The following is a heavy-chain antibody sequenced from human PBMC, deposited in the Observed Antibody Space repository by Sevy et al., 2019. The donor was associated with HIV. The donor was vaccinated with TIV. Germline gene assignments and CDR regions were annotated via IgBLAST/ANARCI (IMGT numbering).Heavy chain of an antibody. J-gene: IGHJ4*02. CDR1: GYSFTSHW. Sequence: GESLKISCQGSGYSFTSHWIGWVRHMPGKGLEWMGIIYPEDSETRYSPSFQGQVTCSADKSISTAYLQWSSLKASDTAMYYCATPRSGDFDSSGYYIYWGQGTLVTVSS. D-gene: IGHD3-22*01. CDR2: IYPEDSET. CDR3: ATPRSGDFDSSGYYIY. V-gene: IGHV5-51*01.